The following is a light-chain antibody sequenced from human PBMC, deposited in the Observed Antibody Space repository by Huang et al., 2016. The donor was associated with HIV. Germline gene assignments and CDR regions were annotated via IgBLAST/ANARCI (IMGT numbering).Light chain of an antibody. Sequence: IVVTQSPDSLAVSLGERAAINCKSSQCLLYSSNNNNYLAWYQQKPGQSPALLIYWASNRAPGVPDRFNGSGAGTDFNLPINSLQTEDVALYYWQQYFSTPLTFGGGTKVDIK. CDR3: QQYFSTPLT. CDR1: QCLLYSSNNNNY. J-gene: IGKJ4*01. V-gene: IGKV4-1*01. CDR2: WAS.